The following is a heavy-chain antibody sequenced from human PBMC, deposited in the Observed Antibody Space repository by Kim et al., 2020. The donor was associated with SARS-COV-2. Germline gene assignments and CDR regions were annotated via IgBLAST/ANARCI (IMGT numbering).Heavy chain of an antibody. CDR3: TNAPLRIPPSGSNYYQWFDV. D-gene: IGHD1-26*01. CDR1: GFTFSGSG. Sequence: GGSLRLSCVGSGFTFSGSGIHWVRQASGKGLEWVGRIRTKVHSYATAYAASVRGRFTIPRDDSKNTAYLQMNSLRTEDTALYYCTNAPLRIPPSGSNYYQWFDVWGQGATVTVSS. J-gene: IGHJ6*02. V-gene: IGHV3-73*01. CDR2: IRTKVHSYAT.